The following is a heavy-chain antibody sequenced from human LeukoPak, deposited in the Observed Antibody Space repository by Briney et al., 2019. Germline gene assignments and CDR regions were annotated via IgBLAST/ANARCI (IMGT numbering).Heavy chain of an antibody. J-gene: IGHJ4*02. CDR2: IYYSGST. Sequence: SETLSLTCTVSGYSISSGYYWGWIRQPPGKGLEWIAYIYYSGSTRYSPSLKSRVTISADTSQNQFSLKLSSVTAADTAVYYCASRKLGNDYWGQGTLVTVSS. CDR1: GYSISSGYY. D-gene: IGHD7-27*01. V-gene: IGHV4-61*01. CDR3: ASRKLGNDY.